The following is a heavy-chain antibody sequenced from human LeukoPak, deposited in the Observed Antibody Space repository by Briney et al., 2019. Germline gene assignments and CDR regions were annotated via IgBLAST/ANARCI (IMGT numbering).Heavy chain of an antibody. J-gene: IGHJ4*02. D-gene: IGHD1-26*01. CDR3: AKLWGTVGLPEGEDIDY. V-gene: IGHV3-23*01. CDR1: GFTFSSYA. Sequence: HPGGSLRLSCAASGFTFSSYAMSWVRQAPGKGLEWVSAISGSGGSTYYADSVKGRFTISRDNSKNTLYLQMNSLRAEDTAVYYCAKLWGTVGLPEGEDIDYWGQGTLVTVSS. CDR2: ISGSGGST.